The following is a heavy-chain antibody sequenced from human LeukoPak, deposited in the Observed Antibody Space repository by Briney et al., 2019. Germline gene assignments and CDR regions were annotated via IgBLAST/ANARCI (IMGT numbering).Heavy chain of an antibody. D-gene: IGHD3-22*01. CDR2: IYSGGST. Sequence: PGGSLRLSCAASGFTFSSYWMHWVRQAPGKGLEWVSVIYSGGSTYYADSVKGRFTISRDNSKNTLYLQMNSLRAEDTAVYYCARDSPMIDGYWGQGTLVTVSS. J-gene: IGHJ4*02. CDR1: GFTFSSYW. CDR3: ARDSPMIDGY. V-gene: IGHV3-53*01.